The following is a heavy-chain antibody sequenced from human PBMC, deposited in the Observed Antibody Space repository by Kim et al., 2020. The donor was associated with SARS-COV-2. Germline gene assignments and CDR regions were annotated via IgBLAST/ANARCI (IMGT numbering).Heavy chain of an antibody. CDR3: ARDQADYGSGSYYLDY. J-gene: IGHJ4*02. D-gene: IGHD3-10*01. Sequence: VMVRFTISRGNSKNTLYLQMISLGAEDTAVYYCARDQADYGSGSYYLDYWGQGTLVTVSS. V-gene: IGHV3-30*07.